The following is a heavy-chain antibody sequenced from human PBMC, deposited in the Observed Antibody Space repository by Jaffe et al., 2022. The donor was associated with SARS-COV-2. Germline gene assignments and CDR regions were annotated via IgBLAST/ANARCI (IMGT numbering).Heavy chain of an antibody. J-gene: IGHJ6*03. D-gene: IGHD5-18*01. CDR2: IYYSGST. Sequence: QVQLQESGPGLVKPSETLSLTCTVSGGSVSSGSYYWSWIRQPPGKGLEWIGYIYYSGSTNYNPSLKSRVTISVDTSKNQFSLKLSSVTAADTAVYYCARGPRYSYGLAAQYYYYMDVWGKGTTVTVSS. V-gene: IGHV4-61*01. CDR3: ARGPRYSYGLAAQYYYYMDV. CDR1: GGSVSSGSYY.